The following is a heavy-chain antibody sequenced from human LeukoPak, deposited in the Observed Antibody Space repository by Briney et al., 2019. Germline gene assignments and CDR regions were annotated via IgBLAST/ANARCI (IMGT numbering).Heavy chain of an antibody. CDR1: GYTFTSYG. CDR3: ARNVASGFDY. J-gene: IGHJ4*02. CDR2: INPSGGST. V-gene: IGHV1-46*01. D-gene: IGHD1-1*01. Sequence: GASVKVSCKASGYTFTSYGISWVRQAPGQGLEWMGFINPSGGSTSYAQKFQGRVTMTRDTSTSTVYMDLSSLRSEDTAVYYCARNVASGFDYWGQGTLVTVSS.